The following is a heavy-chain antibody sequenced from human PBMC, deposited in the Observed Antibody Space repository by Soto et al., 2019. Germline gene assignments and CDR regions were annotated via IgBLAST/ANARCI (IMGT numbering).Heavy chain of an antibody. J-gene: IGHJ4*02. V-gene: IGHV3-30*18. CDR2: ISYDGSNK. D-gene: IGHD3-3*01. CDR1: GFTFFSYG. Sequence: GSLRLSCAASGFTFFSYGMHWVRQAPGKGLEWVAVISYDGSNKYYGDSVKGRSTISRDNSKNTLYLQMNSLRADDTAVYYCAKDRAGDIYVAARSGLDYWGRGTLVTVSS. CDR3: AKDRAGDIYVAARSGLDY.